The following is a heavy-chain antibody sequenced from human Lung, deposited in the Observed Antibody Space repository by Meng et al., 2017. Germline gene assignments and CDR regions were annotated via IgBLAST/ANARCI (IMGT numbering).Heavy chain of an antibody. CDR1: GYTFPDYW. CDR2: INPKSGDT. J-gene: IGHJ4*02. Sequence: VQLVQSGAEVKEPGASVKASCKVSGYTFPDYWLHWVRRAPGQGLEWMGRINPKSGDTHYAQRFQGRVTMTGDTSISTAYMELSGLRSDDTAMYYCARDEDISAAGKLFGDYWGQGTLVTVSS. CDR3: ARDEDISAAGKLFGDY. D-gene: IGHD6-13*01. V-gene: IGHV1-2*06.